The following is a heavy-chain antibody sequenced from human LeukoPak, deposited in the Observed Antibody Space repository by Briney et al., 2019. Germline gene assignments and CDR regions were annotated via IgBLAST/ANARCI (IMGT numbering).Heavy chain of an antibody. CDR1: GFPFSSYG. CDR2: LSHDGRTA. Sequence: PGGPLRLSCAAPGFPFSSYGMSWAGQAPGKGLEWVAVLSHDGRTAFYADSVKGRFTISRDNSKNTLGLQMFSLRVEDTAVYFCAKEPTSYSSGWYFHHWGQGTLVTVSS. J-gene: IGHJ1*01. V-gene: IGHV3-30*18. CDR3: AKEPTSYSSGWYFHH. D-gene: IGHD6-25*01.